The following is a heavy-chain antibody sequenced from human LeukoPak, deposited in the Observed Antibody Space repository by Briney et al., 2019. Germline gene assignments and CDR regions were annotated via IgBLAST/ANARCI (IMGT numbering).Heavy chain of an antibody. Sequence: PGGSLRLSCAASGFTFSSYSMNRVRQAPGKGLEWVSSISSSSSYIYYADSVKGRFTISRDNAKNSLYLQMNSLRAEDTAVYHCASSSWYRVDRPPDYWGQGTLVTVSS. CDR2: ISSSSSYI. V-gene: IGHV3-21*01. CDR3: ASSSWYRVDRPPDY. D-gene: IGHD6-13*01. CDR1: GFTFSSYS. J-gene: IGHJ4*02.